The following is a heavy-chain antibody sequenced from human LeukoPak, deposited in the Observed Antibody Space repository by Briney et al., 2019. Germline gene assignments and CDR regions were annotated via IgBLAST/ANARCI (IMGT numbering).Heavy chain of an antibody. CDR3: AGRLSSGYYFGTGY. CDR1: GGSVSSYY. Sequence: PSETLSLTCTVSGGSVSSYYWGWIRQPPGKGLEWIGEINHSGSTNYNPSLKSRVTISVDTSKNQFSLKLSSVTAADTAVYYCAGRLSSGYYFGTGYWGQGTLVTVSS. CDR2: INHSGST. J-gene: IGHJ4*02. V-gene: IGHV4-34*01. D-gene: IGHD3-22*01.